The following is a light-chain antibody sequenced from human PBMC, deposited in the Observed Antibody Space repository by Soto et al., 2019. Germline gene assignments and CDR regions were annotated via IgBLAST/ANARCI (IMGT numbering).Light chain of an antibody. Sequence: EIVLTQSPATLSSFPGDRVTLSCRASQYINTRLAWYQHRPGQAPRLLIYQTSIRAAGIPARFSASGTGTDFTLTIGDVQPEDFAVYYCHQRQSWPRTFGQGTKVDI. CDR3: HQRQSWPRT. J-gene: IGKJ1*01. CDR1: QYINTR. V-gene: IGKV3-11*01. CDR2: QTS.